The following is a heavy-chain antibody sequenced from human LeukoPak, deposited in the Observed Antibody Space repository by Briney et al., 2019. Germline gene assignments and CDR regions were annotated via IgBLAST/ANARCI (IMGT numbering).Heavy chain of an antibody. CDR1: GGTFSSYA. Sequence: SVKVSCKASGGTFSSYAISWVRQAPGQGLEWMGGIIPIFGTANYAQKFQGRVTITADESTSTAYMELSSLRAEDTAVYYCAKDLDYYGSGSDYWGQGTLVTVSS. CDR2: IIPIFGTA. CDR3: AKDLDYYGSGSDY. D-gene: IGHD3-10*01. J-gene: IGHJ4*02. V-gene: IGHV1-69*13.